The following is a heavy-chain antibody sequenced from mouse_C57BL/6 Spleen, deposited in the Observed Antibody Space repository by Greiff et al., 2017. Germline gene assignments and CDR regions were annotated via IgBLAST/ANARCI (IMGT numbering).Heavy chain of an antibody. CDR2: ISYDGSN. D-gene: IGHD2-4*01. CDR1: GYSITSGYY. V-gene: IGHV3-6*01. CDR3: ARDRGYYDYDGYYFDY. Sequence: EVQLVESGPGLVKPSQSLSLTCSVTGYSITSGYYWNWIRQFPGNKLEWMGYISYDGSNNYNPSLKNRISITRDTSKNQFFLKLNSVTTEDTATYYCARDRGYYDYDGYYFDYWGQGTTLTVSS. J-gene: IGHJ2*01.